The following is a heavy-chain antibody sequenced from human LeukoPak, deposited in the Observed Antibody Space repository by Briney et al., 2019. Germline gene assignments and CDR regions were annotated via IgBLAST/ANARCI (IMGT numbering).Heavy chain of an antibody. V-gene: IGHV3-30*02. J-gene: IGHJ4*02. CDR2: IRFDGTSE. CDR1: GFTFSNFG. D-gene: IGHD1-26*01. CDR3: AKDLSGSYRNFDY. Sequence: GGSLRLSCAASGFTFSNFGMHWVRQAPGKGLEWVAFIRFDGTSEFYADSVKARFTISRDNSQNTVSLQLNNLRIEDTAVYYCAKDLSGSYRNFDYWGQGTLVTVSS.